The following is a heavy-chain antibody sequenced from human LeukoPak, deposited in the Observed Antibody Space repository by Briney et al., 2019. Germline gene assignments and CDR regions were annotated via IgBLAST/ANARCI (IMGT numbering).Heavy chain of an antibody. J-gene: IGHJ4*02. V-gene: IGHV4-39*07. D-gene: IGHD3-16*01. CDR3: TRGAGWLIDY. Sequence: SETLSLSCSVSGDSIRGTSYCWGWIRQPPGKGLEWVGSNCYNVKTNYNPSLKSRVTISADTSKNQFSLKLNSLTTADTAVYYCTRGAGWLIDYWGQGILVTVSS. CDR2: NCYNVKT. CDR1: GDSIRGTSYC.